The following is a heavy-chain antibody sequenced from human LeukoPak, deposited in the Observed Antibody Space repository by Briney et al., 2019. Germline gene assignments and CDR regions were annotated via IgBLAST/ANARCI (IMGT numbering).Heavy chain of an antibody. CDR2: IYLSGST. CDR3: ARVGVGVTKSFDY. Sequence: SETLSLTCAVSGYSISSGYYWGWIRQPPGKGLEWIGSIYLSGSTYYNSSLKSRATISVDRSKNQFSLKLSSVTAADTAVYYCARVGVGVTKSFDYWGQGTLVTVSS. V-gene: IGHV4-38-2*01. D-gene: IGHD1-26*01. J-gene: IGHJ4*02. CDR1: GYSISSGYY.